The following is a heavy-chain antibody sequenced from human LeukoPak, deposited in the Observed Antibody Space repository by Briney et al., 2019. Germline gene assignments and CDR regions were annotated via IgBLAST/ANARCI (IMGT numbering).Heavy chain of an antibody. CDR1: GDSISRNSHY. CDR2: LNPSGKI. J-gene: IGHJ4*02. V-gene: IGHV4-61*02. D-gene: IGHD4-17*01. CDR3: ARGRPSGDFFDY. Sequence: PSETLSLSCSVSGDSISRNSHYWCWIRQSAAKGLEWIGRLNPSGKIDYNPSRKSRLTMSLDPSENKLSLKFFFLPAEDGIRDYCARGRPSGDFFDYWGQGALVTVSS.